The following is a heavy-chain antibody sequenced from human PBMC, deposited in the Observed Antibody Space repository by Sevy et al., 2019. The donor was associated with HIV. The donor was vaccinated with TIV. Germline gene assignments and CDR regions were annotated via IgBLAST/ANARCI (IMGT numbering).Heavy chain of an antibody. J-gene: IGHJ4*02. CDR2: IYYSGST. CDR1: GGSISSYY. Sequence: PETLSLTCAVSGGSISSYYWSWIRQPPGKGLEWIGYIYYSGSTNCNPSLKSRVTIAVDTSKNQFSLKLSSVTAADTAVYYCARARGDYYGSGKPPTNPRCDYWGQGTLVTVSS. CDR3: ARARGDYYGSGKPPTNPRCDY. V-gene: IGHV4-59*01. D-gene: IGHD3-10*01.